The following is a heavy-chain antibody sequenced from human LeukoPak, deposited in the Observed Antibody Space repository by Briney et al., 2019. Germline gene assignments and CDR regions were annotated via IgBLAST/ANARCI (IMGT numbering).Heavy chain of an antibody. Sequence: PGGSLRLSCAASGFTFSSYWMSWVRQAPGKGLEWVANIKQDGSDKYYVDSVKGRFTISRDNAKNSLYLQMNSLRAEDTAVYYCARDRTYYDSSGIYYNWFDPWGQGTLVTVSS. V-gene: IGHV3-7*01. D-gene: IGHD3-22*01. CDR1: GFTFSSYW. CDR3: ARDRTYYDSSGIYYNWFDP. J-gene: IGHJ5*02. CDR2: IKQDGSDK.